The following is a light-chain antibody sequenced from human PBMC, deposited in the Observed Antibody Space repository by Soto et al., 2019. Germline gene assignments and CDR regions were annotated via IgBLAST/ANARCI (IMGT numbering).Light chain of an antibody. V-gene: IGLV2-14*03. CDR3: ATYASSNPVL. J-gene: IGLJ2*01. Sequence: QSALTQPASVSGSPGQSITISCTGTSSDIGGYNYVSWYQQHPGKAPKLMIYDVSDRPSGVSNRFSGSKSGNTASLTISGLQADDEADYCCATYASSNPVLFGGGTKLTVL. CDR2: DVS. CDR1: SSDIGGYNY.